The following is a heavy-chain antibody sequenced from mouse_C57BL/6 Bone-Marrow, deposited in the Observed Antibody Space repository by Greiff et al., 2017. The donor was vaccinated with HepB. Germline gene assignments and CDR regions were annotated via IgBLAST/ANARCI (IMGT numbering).Heavy chain of an antibody. CDR1: GFTFSSYG. V-gene: IGHV5-6*02. CDR2: ISSGGSYT. J-gene: IGHJ1*03. CDR3: ERRDWEPWYFDV. Sequence: EVKLVESGGDLVKPGGSLKLSCAASGFTFSSYGMSWVRQTPDKRLEWVATISSGGSYTYYPDSVKGRFTISRDNAKNTLYLQMSSLKSEDTAMYYCERRDWEPWYFDVWGTGTTVTVSS. D-gene: IGHD4-1*01.